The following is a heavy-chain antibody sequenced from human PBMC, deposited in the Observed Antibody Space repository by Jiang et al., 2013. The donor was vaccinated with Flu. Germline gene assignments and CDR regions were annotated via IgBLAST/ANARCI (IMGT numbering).Heavy chain of an antibody. V-gene: IGHV6-1*01. CDR3: ASGWGPYDY. CDR2: TYYRSKWYN. J-gene: IGHJ4*02. Sequence: SPSRGLEWLGRTYYRSKWYNGYAVSVKSRITINPDTSKNQFSLQLNSVTPEDTAVYYCASGWGPYDYWGQGILVTVSS. D-gene: IGHD6-19*01.